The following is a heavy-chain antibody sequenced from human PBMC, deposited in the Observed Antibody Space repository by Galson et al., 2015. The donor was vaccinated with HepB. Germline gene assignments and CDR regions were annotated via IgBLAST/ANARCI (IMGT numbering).Heavy chain of an antibody. CDR2: ISSSSSYT. D-gene: IGHD2-15*01. V-gene: IGHV3-11*03. J-gene: IGHJ4*02. Sequence: SLRLSCAASGFTFSDYYMSWIRQAPGKGLEWVSYISSSSSYTNYADSVKGRFTISRDNAKNSLYLQMNSLRAEDTAVYYCASGYCSGGSCSAFDYWGQGTLVTVSS. CDR3: ASGYCSGGSCSAFDY. CDR1: GFTFSDYY.